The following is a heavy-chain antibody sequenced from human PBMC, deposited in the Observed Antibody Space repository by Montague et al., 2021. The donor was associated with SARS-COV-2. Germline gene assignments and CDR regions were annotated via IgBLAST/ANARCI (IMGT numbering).Heavy chain of an antibody. CDR3: ARHDHTDFGDPNWFDP. CDR1: GDSINSDTDF. J-gene: IGHJ5*02. Sequence: SETLSLTCTVSGDSINSDTDFWGWVRQSPGKGLEWIGSMDYSGRNYYNAALRSRLTISVDTSKNQFSLELRAVTAADTALYYCARHDHTDFGDPNWFDPWGQGTLVTVSS. V-gene: IGHV4-39*01. CDR2: MDYSGRN. D-gene: IGHD4-17*01.